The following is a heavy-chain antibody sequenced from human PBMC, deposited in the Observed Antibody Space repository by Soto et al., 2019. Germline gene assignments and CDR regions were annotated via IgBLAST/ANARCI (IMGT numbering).Heavy chain of an antibody. CDR2: ISAYNGNT. V-gene: IGHV1-18*01. J-gene: IGHJ6*02. Sequence: VQLVQSGAEVKKPGASGKVSCKASGNTFTSYGISWVRQAPGQGLEWMGWISAYNGNTNYAQKLQGRVTMTTDTSTSTAYMELRSLRSDDTAVYYCARGADYGVPPYYGMDVWGQGTTVTVSS. CDR1: GNTFTSYG. D-gene: IGHD4-17*01. CDR3: ARGADYGVPPYYGMDV.